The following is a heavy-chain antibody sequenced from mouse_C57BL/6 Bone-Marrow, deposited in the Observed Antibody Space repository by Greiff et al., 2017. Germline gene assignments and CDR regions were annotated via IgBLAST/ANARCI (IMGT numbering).Heavy chain of an antibody. CDR2: ISDGGSYT. D-gene: IGHD1-1*01. CDR1: GFTFSSYA. J-gene: IGHJ4*01. V-gene: IGHV5-4*01. CDR3: ARDPTTVVAYYYAMDY. Sequence: EVKVVESGGGLVKPGGSLKLSCAASGFTFSSYAMSWVRQTPEKRLEWVATISDGGSYTYYPDNVKGRFTISRDNAKNNLYMQMSHLKSEDTAMYYCARDPTTVVAYYYAMDYWGQGTSVTVSS.